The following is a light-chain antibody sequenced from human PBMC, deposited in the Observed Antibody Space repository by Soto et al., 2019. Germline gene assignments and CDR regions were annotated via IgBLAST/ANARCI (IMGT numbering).Light chain of an antibody. Sequence: EMVLTQSPATLSLSPGERATLSCRASQSVSSYLAWYQQKPGQAPRLLIYDASNSATGIPARFSGSGSGTDFTFTIISLEREDFAVYYFQQYNNWPWTVGQGTKVDIK. J-gene: IGKJ1*01. V-gene: IGKV3-11*01. CDR1: QSVSSY. CDR2: DAS. CDR3: QQYNNWPWT.